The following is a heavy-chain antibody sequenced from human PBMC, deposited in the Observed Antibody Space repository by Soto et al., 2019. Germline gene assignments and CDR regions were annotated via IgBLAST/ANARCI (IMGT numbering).Heavy chain of an antibody. CDR1: GGTFSSYA. V-gene: IGHV1-69*06. D-gene: IGHD6-13*01. J-gene: IGHJ3*02. CDR3: ARDRVAAAGNDAFDI. CDR2: IIPIFGTA. Sequence: QVQLVQSGAEVKKPGSSVKVSCKASGGTFSSYAISWMRQAPGQGLEWMGGIIPIFGTANYAQKFQVRVTITADKSTSTAYMELSSMRSEDTAVYYCARDRVAAAGNDAFDIWGQGTMVTVSS.